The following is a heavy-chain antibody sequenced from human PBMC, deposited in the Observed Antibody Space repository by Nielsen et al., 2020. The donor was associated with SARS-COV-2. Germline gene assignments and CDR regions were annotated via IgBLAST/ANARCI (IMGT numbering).Heavy chain of an antibody. Sequence: GESLKISCAASGFTFSNYAMSWVRQAPGKGLEWVSDISGSGGSTYDADSVKGRFTISRDNAKNSLYLQMNSLRAEDTAVYYCARAPYSSSLYDYWGQGTLVTVSS. CDR3: ARAPYSSSLYDY. CDR1: GFTFSNYA. CDR2: ISGSGGST. V-gene: IGHV3-23*01. D-gene: IGHD6-13*01. J-gene: IGHJ4*02.